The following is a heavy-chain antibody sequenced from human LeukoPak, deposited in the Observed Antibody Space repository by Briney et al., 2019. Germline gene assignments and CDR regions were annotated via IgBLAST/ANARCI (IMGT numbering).Heavy chain of an antibody. CDR1: GFTFGDYA. D-gene: IGHD4-17*01. CDR3: TRGLTVTRAFDI. Sequence: GGSLRLSCTASGFTFGDYAMSWVRRAPGKGLEWVGFIRSKAYGGTTEYAASVKGRFTISRDDSKSIAYLQMNSLKTEDTAVYYCTRGLTVTRAFDIWGQGTMVTVSS. V-gene: IGHV3-49*04. CDR2: IRSKAYGGTT. J-gene: IGHJ3*02.